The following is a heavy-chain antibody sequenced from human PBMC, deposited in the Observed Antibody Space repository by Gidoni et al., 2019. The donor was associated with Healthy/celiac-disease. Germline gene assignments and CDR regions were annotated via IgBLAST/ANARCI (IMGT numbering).Heavy chain of an antibody. CDR1: GYSISSGYY. CDR2: IYHRGST. CDR3: ARDSVAFGY. D-gene: IGHD5-12*01. Sequence: QVQLQESGPGLVKPSETLSLTCAVSGYSISSGYYWGWIRQPPGKGLEWIGSIYHRGSTYYNPSLMSRVTISVDTSKNQFSLKLSSVTAADTAVYYCARDSVAFGYWGQGTLVTVSS. J-gene: IGHJ4*02. V-gene: IGHV4-38-2*02.